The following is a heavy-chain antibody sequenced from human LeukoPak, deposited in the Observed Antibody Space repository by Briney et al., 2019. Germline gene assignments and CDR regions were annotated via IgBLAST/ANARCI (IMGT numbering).Heavy chain of an antibody. D-gene: IGHD2-15*01. CDR2: IKQDGSEK. CDR1: GFTFSSYW. V-gene: IGHV3-7*01. Sequence: GGSLRLSCAASGFTFSSYWMSWVRQAPGKGLEWVANIKQDGSEKYYVDSVKGRFTISRDNAKYSLYLQMNSLRAEDTAVYYCARDTCSGGSCYFDYWGQGTLVTVSS. CDR3: ARDTCSGGSCYFDY. J-gene: IGHJ4*02.